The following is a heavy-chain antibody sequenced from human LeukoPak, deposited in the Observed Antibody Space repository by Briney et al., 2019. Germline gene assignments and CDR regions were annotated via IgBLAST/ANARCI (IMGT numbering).Heavy chain of an antibody. J-gene: IGHJ4*02. Sequence: GGSLRLSCAASGFTFSSYAMSWVRQAPGKGLEWVSGISGSGGNTYYADSVKGRFTISRDNSKNTLYLQMNSLRAEDTAVYYCANSHYYDSSSYYQGLGYWGQGTLVTVSS. CDR2: ISGSGGNT. V-gene: IGHV3-23*01. CDR1: GFTFSSYA. CDR3: ANSHYYDSSSYYQGLGY. D-gene: IGHD3-22*01.